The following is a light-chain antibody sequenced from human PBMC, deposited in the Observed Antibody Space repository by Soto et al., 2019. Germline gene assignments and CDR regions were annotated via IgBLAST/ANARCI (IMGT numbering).Light chain of an antibody. Sequence: EIVMTQSPATLSVSPGERVTLSCRASLGISINLAWYQQRPGQAPRLLIYGASTRATGVPTRFSGSGSGTEFTLTISSLQSEDLAVYHCQQYNKWPQTFGQGTRLEN. CDR3: QQYNKWPQT. V-gene: IGKV3-15*01. CDR1: LGISIN. CDR2: GAS. J-gene: IGKJ5*01.